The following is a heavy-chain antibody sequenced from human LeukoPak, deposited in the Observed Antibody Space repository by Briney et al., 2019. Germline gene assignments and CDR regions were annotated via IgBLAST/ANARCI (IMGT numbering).Heavy chain of an antibody. D-gene: IGHD3-22*01. CDR3: AKAEGDLSSGYYPYYYYGMDV. Sequence: GGSLRLSCAASGFTFDDYAMHWVRQAPGKGLEWVSLISGDRGSTYYADSVKGRFTISRDNSKNSLYLQMNSLRTEDTALYYCAKAEGDLSSGYYPYYYYGMDVWGKGTTVTVSS. CDR2: ISGDRGST. V-gene: IGHV3-43*02. CDR1: GFTFDDYA. J-gene: IGHJ6*04.